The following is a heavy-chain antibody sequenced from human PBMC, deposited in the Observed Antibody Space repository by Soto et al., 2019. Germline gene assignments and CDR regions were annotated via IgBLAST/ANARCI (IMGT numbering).Heavy chain of an antibody. CDR1: GGSISSSSYY. CDR2: IYYSGST. V-gene: IGHV4-39*01. J-gene: IGHJ6*02. CDR3: ARHLFDTIFGVVIMDHYYGMDV. D-gene: IGHD3-3*01. Sequence: SETLSLTCTVSGGSISSSSYYWGWIRQPPGKGLEWIGSIYYSGSTYYNPSLKSRVTISVDTSKNQFPLKLSSVTAADTAVYYCARHLFDTIFGVVIMDHYYGMDVWGQGTTVTVSS.